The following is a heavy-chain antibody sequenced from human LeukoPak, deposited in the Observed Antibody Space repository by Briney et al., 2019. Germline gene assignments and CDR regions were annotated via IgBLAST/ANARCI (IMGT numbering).Heavy chain of an antibody. J-gene: IGHJ4*02. D-gene: IGHD3-9*01. CDR1: GFTFSSYE. V-gene: IGHV3-23*01. CDR2: ISGSGGST. Sequence: PGGSLRLSCAASGFTFSSYEMNWVRQAPGKGLEWVSAISGSGGSTYYADSVKGRFTISRDNSKNTLYLQMNSLRAEDTAVYYCAKDILTGYYKWQRGGHPIDYWGQGTLVTVSS. CDR3: AKDILTGYYKWQRGGHPIDY.